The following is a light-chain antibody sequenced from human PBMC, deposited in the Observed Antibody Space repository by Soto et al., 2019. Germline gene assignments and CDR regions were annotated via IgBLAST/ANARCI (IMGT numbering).Light chain of an antibody. CDR1: SGHSSYI. J-gene: IGLJ1*01. CDR3: ETWVSNTFV. Sequence: QPVLTQSSSASASLGSSVKLTCTLSSGHSSYIIAWHQQQPGKAPRYLMKLEGSGNYNKGSGVPDRFSGSSSGADRYLTISNLQFEDEDDYYCETWVSNTFVFGTGTKLTVL. V-gene: IGLV4-60*02. CDR2: LEGSGNY.